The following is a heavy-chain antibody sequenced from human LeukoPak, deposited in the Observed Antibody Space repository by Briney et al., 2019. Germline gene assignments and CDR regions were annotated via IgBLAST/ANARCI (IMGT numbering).Heavy chain of an antibody. CDR1: GFTFSSYW. CDR2: IKQDGSDK. V-gene: IGHV3-7*01. CDR3: AIEGYCSGGTCYTNWFDT. J-gene: IGHJ5*02. Sequence: GGSLRLSCAASGFTFSSYWMSWVRQAPGKGLEWVANIKQDGSDKYYVDSVKGRFTISRDNAKNSLYLQMNSLRAEDTAVYYCAIEGYCSGGTCYTNWFDTWGQGTLVTVSS. D-gene: IGHD2-15*01.